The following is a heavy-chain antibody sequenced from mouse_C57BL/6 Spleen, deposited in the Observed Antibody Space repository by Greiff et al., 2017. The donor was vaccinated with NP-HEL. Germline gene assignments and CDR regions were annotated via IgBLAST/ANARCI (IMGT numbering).Heavy chain of an antibody. CDR3: ASRGGNYWYFDV. Sequence: EVQVVESGGGLVKPGGSLKLSCAASGFTFSSYTMSWVRQTPEKRLEWVATISGGGGNTYYPDSVKGQFTISRDNAKNTLYLQMSSLRSEDTALYYCASRGGNYWYFDVWGTGTTVTVSS. D-gene: IGHD2-1*01. CDR2: ISGGGGNT. CDR1: GFTFSSYT. V-gene: IGHV5-9*01. J-gene: IGHJ1*03.